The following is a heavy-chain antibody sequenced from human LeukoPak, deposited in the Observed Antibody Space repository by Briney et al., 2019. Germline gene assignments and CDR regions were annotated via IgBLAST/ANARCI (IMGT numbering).Heavy chain of an antibody. D-gene: IGHD2-15*01. CDR2: IYHSGNT. V-gene: IGHV4-38-2*02. Sequence: SETLSLTCTVSGYSISSGYYWGWIRQPPGKGLEWIGSIYHSGNTYYNPSLKSRVTISVDTSKNQFSLKLSSVTAADTAVYYCARSVEGYCSGDNCYYYYYYMDVWGKGTTVTVSS. CDR3: ARSVEGYCSGDNCYYYYYYMDV. CDR1: GYSISSGYY. J-gene: IGHJ6*03.